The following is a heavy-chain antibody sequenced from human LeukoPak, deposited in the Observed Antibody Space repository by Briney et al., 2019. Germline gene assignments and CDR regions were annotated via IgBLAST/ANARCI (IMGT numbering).Heavy chain of an antibody. CDR2: MNPNSGNT. J-gene: IGHJ4*02. V-gene: IGHV1-8*01. CDR1: GYAFTSYD. CDR3: ARGIKYNSSHGVIDY. Sequence: ASVKVSCKASGYAFTSYDINWVRQATGQGLEWMGWMNPNSGNTGYAQKLQGRVTMTRNTSISTAYMELSSLRSEDSAVYYCARGIKYNSSHGVIDYWGQGALVTVSS. D-gene: IGHD6-19*01.